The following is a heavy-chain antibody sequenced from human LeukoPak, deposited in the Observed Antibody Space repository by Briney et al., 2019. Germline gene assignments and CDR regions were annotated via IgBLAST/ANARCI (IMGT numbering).Heavy chain of an antibody. CDR3: ARERINGGTGTYIFDY. V-gene: IGHV4-30-4*01. CDR1: GGSISIGNYY. J-gene: IGHJ4*02. D-gene: IGHD3-10*01. CDR2: IYYSGST. Sequence: SETLSLTCTVSGGSISIGNYYWSWIRQPPGKGLEWIGYIYYSGSTYYNPSLKSRVTISVDTSKNQFSLKLSSVTAADTAVYYCARERINGGTGTYIFDYWGQGTLVTVSS.